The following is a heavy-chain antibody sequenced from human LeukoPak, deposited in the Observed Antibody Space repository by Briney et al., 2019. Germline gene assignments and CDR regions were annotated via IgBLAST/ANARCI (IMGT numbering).Heavy chain of an antibody. CDR1: GSTFSTYP. J-gene: IGHJ4*02. V-gene: IGHV3-23*01. Sequence: GESLKLSCTASGSTFSTYPMTWVRQAPGQGLEWVSAISGNSVTIYYADSVKGRFTISRDNSKNTLYLQMYSLRAEDTAVYYCAKILSGTYSFDLWGQGTLVTVSS. CDR2: ISGNSVTI. CDR3: AKILSGTYSFDL. D-gene: IGHD1-26*01.